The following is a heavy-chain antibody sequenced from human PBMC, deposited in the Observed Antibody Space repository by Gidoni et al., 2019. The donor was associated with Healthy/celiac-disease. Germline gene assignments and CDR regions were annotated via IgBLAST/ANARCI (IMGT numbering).Heavy chain of an antibody. CDR1: GVSISSGSYY. J-gene: IGHJ4*02. V-gene: IGHV4-61*02. Sequence: QVQLQESGPGLVKPSQTLSLTCTVPGVSISSGSYYWSWIRQPAGTGLEWIGRIYTSGSTNYNPALKRRVTISVDTSKNQFSLKLSSVTAADTAVYYCARATGRVGATRALFDYWGQGTLVTVSS. CDR3: ARATGRVGATRALFDY. CDR2: IYTSGST. D-gene: IGHD1-26*01.